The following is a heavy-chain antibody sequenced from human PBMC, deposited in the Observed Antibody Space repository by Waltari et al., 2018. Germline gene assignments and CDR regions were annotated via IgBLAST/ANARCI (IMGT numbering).Heavy chain of an antibody. D-gene: IGHD3-22*01. CDR2: IYSGGST. J-gene: IGHJ6*02. V-gene: IGHV3-53*01. Sequence: EVQLVESGGGLIQPGGSLGLSCAASGFTVSSNYMSWVRQAPGKGLEWVSVIYSGGSTYYADSVKGRFTISRDNSKNTLYLQMNSLRAEDTAVYYCARDRVVSYYYDSSGYYGMDVWGQGTTVTVSS. CDR3: ARDRVVSYYYDSSGYYGMDV. CDR1: GFTVSSNY.